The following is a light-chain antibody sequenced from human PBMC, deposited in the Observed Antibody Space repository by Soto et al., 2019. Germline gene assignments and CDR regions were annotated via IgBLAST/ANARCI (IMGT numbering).Light chain of an antibody. V-gene: IGKV3-15*01. CDR2: GAS. CDR3: QKYNNWPPAFT. Sequence: EIVMTQSPATLSMSPGERATLSCRASQSVSSNLAWYQQKPGQAPRLLIYGASTRATGVPARFSGSGSGTEFTLTISSLQSQDFAIYYCQKYNNWPPAFTFGPGTKVEIK. CDR1: QSVSSN. J-gene: IGKJ3*01.